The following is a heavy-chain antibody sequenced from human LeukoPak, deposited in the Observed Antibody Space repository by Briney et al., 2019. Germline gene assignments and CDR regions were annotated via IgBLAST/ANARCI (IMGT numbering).Heavy chain of an antibody. J-gene: IGHJ4*02. V-gene: IGHV3-23*01. Sequence: GGSLRLSCAASGFIFTNGAMTWVRQAPGKGLEWVSTISGSGGITYYADSVKGRFTISRDNSRNTLFLQMNNLRAEDTAVYYCAINYYDSSRYFPFDFWGQGTLVTVSS. CDR3: AINYYDSSRYFPFDF. CDR2: ISGSGGIT. D-gene: IGHD3-22*01. CDR1: GFIFTNGA.